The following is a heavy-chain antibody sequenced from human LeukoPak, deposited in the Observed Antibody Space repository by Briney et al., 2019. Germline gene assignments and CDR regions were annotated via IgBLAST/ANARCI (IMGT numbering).Heavy chain of an antibody. V-gene: IGHV4-4*07. CDR2: IYTSGST. CDR1: GGSISSYY. Sequence: SETLSLTCTVSGGSISSYYWSWIRQPAGKGLEWIGRIYTSGSTNYNPSLKSRVTISVDRSKDQFSLKLSSVTAADTAVYYCARHSSQRWDLDYWGQGTLVTVSS. D-gene: IGHD1-26*01. J-gene: IGHJ4*02. CDR3: ARHSSQRWDLDY.